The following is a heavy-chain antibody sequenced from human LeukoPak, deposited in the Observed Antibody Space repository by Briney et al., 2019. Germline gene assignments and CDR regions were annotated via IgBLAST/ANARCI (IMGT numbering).Heavy chain of an antibody. CDR2: IYSGGTT. D-gene: IGHD6-19*01. CDR1: GFTFSSYA. J-gene: IGHJ4*02. V-gene: IGHV3-53*01. CDR3: ARGRGSSGWLYYFDY. Sequence: GGSLRLSCAASGFTFSSYAMSWVRQAPGKGLEWVSVIYSGGTTYYADSGKGRFTISRDNSKNTLYLQMNSLRAEDTAVYYCARGRGSSGWLYYFDYWGQGTLVTVSS.